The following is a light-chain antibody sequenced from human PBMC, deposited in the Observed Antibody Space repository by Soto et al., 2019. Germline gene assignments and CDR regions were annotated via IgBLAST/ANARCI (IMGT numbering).Light chain of an antibody. CDR2: GTS. J-gene: IGKJ5*01. V-gene: IGKV1-39*01. CDR1: QAINTY. CDR3: QQSYSTLLIT. Sequence: DLQMTQSPSFLSASVGDRVTISCRASQAINTYLNWYQQKPGKAPKLLIYGTSDLQNGVPSRFSGGGSGTDFTLTISSLQPEGFATYYCQQSYSTLLITFGQGTRLEV.